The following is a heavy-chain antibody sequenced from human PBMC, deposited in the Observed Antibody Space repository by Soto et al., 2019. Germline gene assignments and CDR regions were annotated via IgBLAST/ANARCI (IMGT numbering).Heavy chain of an antibody. J-gene: IGHJ6*03. Sequence: GGSLRLSCAASGFTFSSYAMSWVRQAPGKGLEWVSAISGSGGSTYYADSVKGRFTISRDNSKNTLYLQMNSLRAEDTAVYYCAKGSRAVTIFGVVINYMDVWGKGTTVTVSS. CDR1: GFTFSSYA. V-gene: IGHV3-23*01. CDR3: AKGSRAVTIFGVVINYMDV. D-gene: IGHD3-3*01. CDR2: ISGSGGST.